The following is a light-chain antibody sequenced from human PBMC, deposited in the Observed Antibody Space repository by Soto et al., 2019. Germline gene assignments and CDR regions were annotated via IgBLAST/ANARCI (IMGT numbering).Light chain of an antibody. CDR2: GDN. V-gene: IGLV1-44*01. Sequence: QLVLTQPPSASGTPGQRVTISCSGGGSNIGTNTVNWYRQLPGTAPKLVIFGDNQRPSGVPDRFSGSKSGTSASLAISGLQSEDEADYYCAAWDGSLNNVLFGGGTKLTVL. CDR1: GSNIGTNT. CDR3: AAWDGSLNNVL. J-gene: IGLJ2*01.